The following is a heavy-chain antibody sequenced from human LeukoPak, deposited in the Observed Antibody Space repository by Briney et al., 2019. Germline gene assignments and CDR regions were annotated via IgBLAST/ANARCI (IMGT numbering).Heavy chain of an antibody. D-gene: IGHD5-12*01. CDR3: ARERRIGYSGYDSDYYYGMDV. CDR1: GDTFSSYA. CDR2: IIPILGIA. J-gene: IGHJ6*02. V-gene: IGHV1-69*04. Sequence: ASVKVSCKASGDTFSSYAISWVRQAPGQGLEWMGRIIPILGIANYAQKFQGRVTISADKSTSTAYMELSSLRSEDTALNYCARERRIGYSGYDSDYYYGMDVWGQGTTVTVSS.